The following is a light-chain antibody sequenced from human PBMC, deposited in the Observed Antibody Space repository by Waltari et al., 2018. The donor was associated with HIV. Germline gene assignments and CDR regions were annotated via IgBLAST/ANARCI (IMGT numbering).Light chain of an antibody. Sequence: SVTISCTGTSSDVGGYDYVSWYQQHPGKAPKLIIYDVSKRPSGVPDRFSGSKSGNTASLTISGLQAEDEADYYCCSYAGSYIFVVFGGGTKLTVL. J-gene: IGLJ2*01. V-gene: IGLV2-11*03. CDR1: SSDVGGYDY. CDR3: CSYAGSYIFVV. CDR2: DVS.